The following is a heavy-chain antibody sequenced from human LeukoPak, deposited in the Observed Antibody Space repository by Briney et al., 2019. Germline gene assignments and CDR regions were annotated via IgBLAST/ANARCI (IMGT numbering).Heavy chain of an antibody. CDR1: GDSISSGDYY. CDR3: ARVLVDCSGGSCYYFDY. J-gene: IGHJ4*02. D-gene: IGHD2-15*01. CDR2: IYYSGSP. Sequence: KPSETLSLTCTVSGDSISSGDYYWSWIRQPPGKGLEWIGYIYYSGSPYSNPSLKSRLTISVDTSKNQFSLKLSSVTAADTAVYYCARVLVDCSGGSCYYFDYWGQGILVTVSS. V-gene: IGHV4-30-4*01.